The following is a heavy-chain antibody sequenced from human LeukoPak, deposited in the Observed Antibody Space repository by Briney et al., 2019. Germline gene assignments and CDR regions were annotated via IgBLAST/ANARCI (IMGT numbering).Heavy chain of an antibody. D-gene: IGHD6-13*01. CDR2: ISAYNGNT. V-gene: IGHV1-18*01. Sequence: GASVKVPCKASGYTFTSYGISWVRQAPGQGLEWMGWISAYNGNTNYAQKLQGRVTMTTDTSTSTAYMELRSLRSDDTAVYYCARDGGGSSSWYDFDYWGQGTLVTVSS. CDR3: ARDGGGSSSWYDFDY. CDR1: GYTFTSYG. J-gene: IGHJ4*02.